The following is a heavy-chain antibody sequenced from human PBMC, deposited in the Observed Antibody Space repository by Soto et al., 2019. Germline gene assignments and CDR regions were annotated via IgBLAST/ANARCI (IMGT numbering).Heavy chain of an antibody. CDR2: IYHTGRA. V-gene: IGHV4-59*08. CDR1: GGSISSSY. CDR3: AKLWGLDYFEY. J-gene: IGHJ4*02. Sequence: SETLSLTCTVSGGSISSSYWTWIRQSPGKGLEWIGYIYHTGRAKYNPSLTSRVTMSVDTSKNLFSLKLSSVTAADSAMYYCAKLWGLDYFEYWGQGTLVTVSS. D-gene: IGHD3-16*01.